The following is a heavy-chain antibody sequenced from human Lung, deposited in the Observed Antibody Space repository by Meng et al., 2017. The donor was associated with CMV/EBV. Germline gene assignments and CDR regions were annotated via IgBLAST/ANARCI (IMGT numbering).Heavy chain of an antibody. D-gene: IGHD6-19*01. J-gene: IGHJ4*01. CDR3: AKSSDNGWSS. Sequence: VQLVQSGAEVKRSGPSVKISCQASGYTFSGFYMNGARQAPGHGLAWLGRVNPVSDATPYAPKFVGRLTVTRGATINTAFMELTSLRPDDTAVYYCAKSSDNGWSSWGPGTLVTVSS. CDR1: GYTFSGFY. V-gene: IGHV1-2*06. CDR2: VNPVSDAT.